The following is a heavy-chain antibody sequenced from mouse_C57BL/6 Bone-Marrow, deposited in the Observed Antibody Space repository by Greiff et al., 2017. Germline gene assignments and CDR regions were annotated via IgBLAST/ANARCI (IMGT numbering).Heavy chain of an antibody. D-gene: IGHD1-1*01. CDR1: GYAFTNYL. J-gene: IGHJ1*03. V-gene: IGHV1-54*01. CDR3: ARGEDYGSSYGYFDV. CDR2: INPGSGGT. Sequence: QVQLQQSGAELVRPGTSVKVSCKASGYAFTNYLIEWVKQRPGQGLEWIGVINPGSGGTNYNEKFTGKATLTADKSSSTAYMQLSSLTSEDSAVXFCARGEDYGSSYGYFDVWGTGTTVTVSS.